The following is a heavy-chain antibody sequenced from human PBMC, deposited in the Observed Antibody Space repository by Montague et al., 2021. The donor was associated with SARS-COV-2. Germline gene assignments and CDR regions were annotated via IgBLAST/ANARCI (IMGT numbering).Heavy chain of an antibody. D-gene: IGHD4-17*01. CDR1: GFTFSSYA. CDR3: AKAGIKYDYGDSFDY. Sequence: SLRLSCAASGFTFSSYAMSWVRQAPGKGLEWVSAISGSGGSTYYADSVKGRFTISRDNSKNTLYLQMNSLRAEDTAVYYCAKAGIKYDYGDSFDYWGQGTLVTVSS. V-gene: IGHV3-23*01. J-gene: IGHJ4*02. CDR2: ISGSGGST.